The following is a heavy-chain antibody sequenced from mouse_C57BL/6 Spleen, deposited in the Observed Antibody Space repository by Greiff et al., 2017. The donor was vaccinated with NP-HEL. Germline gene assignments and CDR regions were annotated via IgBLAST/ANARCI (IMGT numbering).Heavy chain of an antibody. CDR3: ARLLRHYYAMDY. J-gene: IGHJ4*01. V-gene: IGHV1-22*01. CDR2: INPNNGCT. CDR1: GYTFTDYN. D-gene: IGHD1-2*01. Sequence: EVQLQESGPELVKPGASVKMSCKASGYTFTDYNMHWVKQSPGKSLEWIGTINPNNGCTSYNQKFKGKATLTVNKSSSTAYMELRSLTSEDSAVYYCARLLRHYYAMDYWGQGTSVTVSS.